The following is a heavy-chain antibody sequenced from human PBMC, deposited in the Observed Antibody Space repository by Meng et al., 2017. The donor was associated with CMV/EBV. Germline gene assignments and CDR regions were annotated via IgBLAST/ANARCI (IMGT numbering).Heavy chain of an antibody. CDR3: ARGYCSSTSCSAPDY. J-gene: IGHJ4*02. Sequence: SVKVSCKASGGTFSSYTISWVRQAPGQGLEWMGRIIPILGIANYAQKFQGRVTITADKSTSTAYMELSSLRSEDTAVYYCARGYCSSTSCSAPDYWGQGTPVTVSS. CDR2: IIPILGIA. CDR1: GGTFSSYT. V-gene: IGHV1-69*02. D-gene: IGHD2-2*01.